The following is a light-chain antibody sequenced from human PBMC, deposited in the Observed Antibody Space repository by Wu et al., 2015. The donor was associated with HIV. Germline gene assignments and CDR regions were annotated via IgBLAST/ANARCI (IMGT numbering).Light chain of an antibody. Sequence: DIQMTQSPSSLSASVGDRVTITCRASQGISNSLAWYQQKPGKAPKLLLYAASTLESGVPSRFSGSGSGTDYSLSISSLQPEDFATYYCQHYYNTPLTFGGGTEVDIK. V-gene: IGKV1-NL1*01. CDR2: AAS. J-gene: IGKJ4*01. CDR1: QGISNS. CDR3: QHYYNTPLT.